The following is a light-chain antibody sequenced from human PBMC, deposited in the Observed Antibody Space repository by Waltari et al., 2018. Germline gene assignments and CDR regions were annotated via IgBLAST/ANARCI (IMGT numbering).Light chain of an antibody. CDR1: QGVLYSSNNLNY. V-gene: IGKV4-1*01. Sequence: DIVMTQSPDSLAVSLGERATINCKSSQGVLYSSNNLNYLAWYQQKPGQPPKLRIYWASTRESGVPDRFSCSGSGTDFTLTISSLQAEDVAVYYCQQFYSTPYTFGQGTKLEIK. CDR2: WAS. CDR3: QQFYSTPYT. J-gene: IGKJ2*01.